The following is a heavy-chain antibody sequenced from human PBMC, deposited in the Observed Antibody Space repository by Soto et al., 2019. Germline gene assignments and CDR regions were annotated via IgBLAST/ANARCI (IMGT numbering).Heavy chain of an antibody. D-gene: IGHD6-13*01. CDR1: GFIFSNYA. J-gene: IGHJ4*02. CDR3: AKGAGSLSYFDF. CDR2: ISGGGRTI. Sequence: EVHLLESGGGLVQPGGSLRLSCAASGFIFSNYAMTWVRQAPGKGLDWVSGISGGGRTIYYAGSVKGRFTISRDNSKKTLYLQMNGLRPEDTAVYYCAKGAGSLSYFDFWGQGTLVSVSS. V-gene: IGHV3-23*01.